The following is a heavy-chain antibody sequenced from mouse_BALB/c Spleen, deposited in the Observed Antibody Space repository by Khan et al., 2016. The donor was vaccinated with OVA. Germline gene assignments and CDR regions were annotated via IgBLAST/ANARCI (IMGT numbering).Heavy chain of an antibody. V-gene: IGHV5-6-3*01. CDR2: INSNGGST. Sequence: EVELVESGGGLVQPGGSLKLSCAASGFTFSSYGMSWVRQTQDKRLELVATINSNGGSTYYTDSVKGRFTISRDNAKNTLYLQMSSLKSEYTAMYYCARSEYGNYVFAYWGQGTLVTVSA. J-gene: IGHJ3*01. CDR3: ARSEYGNYVFAY. D-gene: IGHD2-10*02. CDR1: GFTFSSYG.